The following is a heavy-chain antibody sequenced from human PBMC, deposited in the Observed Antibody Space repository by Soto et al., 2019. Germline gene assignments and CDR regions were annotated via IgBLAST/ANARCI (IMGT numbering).Heavy chain of an antibody. CDR3: VRRHVAATGIDWFDP. Sequence: ASVKVSCKASGYTFTSYGIHWVRQAPGQRLEWMGWINAANGDTKYSPKFQGRVAITRDTSASTAYMELSSLRSEDTAVYYCVRRHVAATGIDWFDPWGQGTLVTVSS. V-gene: IGHV1-3*01. J-gene: IGHJ5*02. CDR2: INAANGDT. CDR1: GYTFTSYG. D-gene: IGHD6-13*01.